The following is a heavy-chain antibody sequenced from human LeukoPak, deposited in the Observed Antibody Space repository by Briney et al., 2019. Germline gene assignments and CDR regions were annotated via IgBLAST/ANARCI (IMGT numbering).Heavy chain of an antibody. V-gene: IGHV3-30*02. CDR2: IRYDGSNK. Sequence: GVSLRLSCAASAFTFNNYDMHWVRQAPGRGLEWVAFIRYDGSNKYYADFVEGRLTISRDNSKNTLYLLMNSLRAEDTAVYYCAKDSGSYYTSDYWGEGPLVTVSS. CDR3: AKDSGSYYTSDY. J-gene: IGHJ4*02. D-gene: IGHD3-10*01. CDR1: AFTFNNYD.